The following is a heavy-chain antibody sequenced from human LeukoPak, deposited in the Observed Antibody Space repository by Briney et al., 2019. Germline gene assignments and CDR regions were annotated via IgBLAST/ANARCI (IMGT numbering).Heavy chain of an antibody. CDR1: GFTFSDYY. CDR2: ISSSGSTI. J-gene: IGHJ4*02. CDR3: ARPRGRGYSYGYEGYFDY. V-gene: IGHV3-11*01. Sequence: GGSLRLSCAAYGFTFSDYYMSWIRQAPGKGLEWVSYISSSGSTIYYADSVKGRFTISRDNAKNSLYLQMNSLRAEDTAVYYCARPRGRGYSYGYEGYFDYWGQGTLVTVSS. D-gene: IGHD5-18*01.